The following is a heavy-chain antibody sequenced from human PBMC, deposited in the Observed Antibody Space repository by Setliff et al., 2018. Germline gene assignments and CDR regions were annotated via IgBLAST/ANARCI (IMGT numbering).Heavy chain of an antibody. J-gene: IGHJ5*01. D-gene: IGHD3-10*01. CDR3: ARDRGGTNPWFDF. CDR1: GGSISSGVYY. CDR2: IYNIGET. Sequence: ETLSLTCTVSGGSISSGVYYWAWIRQPPGKGLEWVSVIYNIGETRYADSVKGRFTISRDKSKNTLYLHLSSLRVEDTATYYCARDRGGTNPWFDFWGQGTQVTVSS. V-gene: IGHV3-53*01.